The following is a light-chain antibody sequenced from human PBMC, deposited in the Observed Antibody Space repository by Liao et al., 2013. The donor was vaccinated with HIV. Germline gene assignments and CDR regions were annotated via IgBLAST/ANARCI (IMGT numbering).Light chain of an antibody. CDR3: QAWDSSTAHYV. CDR2: QDN. V-gene: IGLV3-1*01. Sequence: SYELTQPPSVSVAPGKTATMTCGGNKIGGKSVHWYQQKPGQSPVVVIYQDNVRPSGIPERFSGSNSGNTATLTISGTQPMDEADYYCQAWDSSTAHYVFGSGTKVTVL. CDR1: KIGGKS. J-gene: IGLJ1*01.